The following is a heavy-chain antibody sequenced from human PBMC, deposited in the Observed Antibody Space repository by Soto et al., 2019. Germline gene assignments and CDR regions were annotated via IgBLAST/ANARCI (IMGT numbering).Heavy chain of an antibody. CDR2: IHYSGST. CDR1: GGSISSGDYY. Sequence: QVQLQESGPGLVKPSQTLSLTCTVSGGSISSGDYYWSWIRQPPGKGLEWIGYIHYSGSTYYNPSPMIRATIPVDTSKDQLSLKLGPVPAADTAVYYRARVRPASVDLWGRGTLVTVSS. CDR3: ARVRPASVDL. D-gene: IGHD2-2*01. J-gene: IGHJ2*01. V-gene: IGHV4-30-4*01.